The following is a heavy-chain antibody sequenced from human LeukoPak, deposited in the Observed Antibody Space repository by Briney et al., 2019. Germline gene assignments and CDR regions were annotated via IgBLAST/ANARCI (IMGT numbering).Heavy chain of an antibody. CDR3: ASPRGSYYYYMDV. J-gene: IGHJ6*03. Sequence: GGSLRLSCAASGFTFSDYHMSWIRQAPGKGLEWVSYISSNGSTIYYADSVKGRFTISRDNAKNSLYLQMNSLRAEDTAVYYCASPRGSYYYYMDVWGKGTTVTVSS. CDR2: ISSNGSTI. V-gene: IGHV3-11*01. CDR1: GFTFSDYH. D-gene: IGHD1-26*01.